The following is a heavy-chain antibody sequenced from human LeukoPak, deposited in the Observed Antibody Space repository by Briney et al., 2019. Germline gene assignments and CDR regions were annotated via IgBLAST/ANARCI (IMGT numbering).Heavy chain of an antibody. V-gene: IGHV4-59*01. CDR3: ARDSGSEWLSRRSYYYYGMDV. J-gene: IGHJ6*02. CDR2: IYYSGST. CDR1: GGSLSHYY. D-gene: IGHD3-3*01. Sequence: SETLSLTCTVSGGSLSHYYWSWIRQPPEKGLEWIGYIYYSGSTNYDASLKSRVTISVDTSKNQFSLKLSSVTAADTAVYYCARDSGSEWLSRRSYYYYGMDVWGQGTTVTVSS.